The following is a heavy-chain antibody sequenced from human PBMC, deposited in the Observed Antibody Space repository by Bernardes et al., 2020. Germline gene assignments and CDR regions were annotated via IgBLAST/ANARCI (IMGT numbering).Heavy chain of an antibody. CDR1: GFSLSTSGVG. CDR3: AHRLSPRYCSGGSCGLSFDY. Sequence: SGPTMVKPTQTLTLTCTFSGFSLSTSGVGVGWIRQPPGKALEWLALIYWDDDKRYSPSLKSRLTITKDTSKNQVVLTMTNMDPVDTATYYCAHRLSPRYCSGGSCGLSFDYWGQGTLVTVSS. CDR2: IYWDDDK. V-gene: IGHV2-5*02. J-gene: IGHJ4*02. D-gene: IGHD2-15*01.